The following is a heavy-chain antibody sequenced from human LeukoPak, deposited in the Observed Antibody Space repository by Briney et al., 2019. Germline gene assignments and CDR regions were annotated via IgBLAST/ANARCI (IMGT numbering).Heavy chain of an antibody. D-gene: IGHD5-18*01. CDR1: GFTFNYYA. V-gene: IGHV3-23*01. CDR2: ISDNEGRT. CDR3: ARHDSFIPY. Sequence: PGGSLRLSCAASGFTFNYYAMSWVRQAPGKGLEWVCGISDNEGRTYYTDSVKGRVTISRDKTKNTVFLQMHNLRADDTAVYFCARHDSFIPYWGQGALVTVSS. J-gene: IGHJ4*02.